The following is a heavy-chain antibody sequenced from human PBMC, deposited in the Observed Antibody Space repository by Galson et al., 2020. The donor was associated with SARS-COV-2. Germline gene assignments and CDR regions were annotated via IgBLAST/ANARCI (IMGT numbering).Heavy chain of an antibody. CDR1: GFTFSDYY. D-gene: IGHD3-22*01. CDR2: ISSSGSTI. CDR3: ARDSSGYDKNWFDP. Sequence: TGGSLRLSCAASGFTFSDYYMSWIRQAPGKGLEWVSYISSSGSTIYYADSVKGRFTISRDNAKNSLYLQMNSLRAEDTAVYYCARDSSGYDKNWFDPWGQGTLVTVSS. J-gene: IGHJ5*02. V-gene: IGHV3-11*01.